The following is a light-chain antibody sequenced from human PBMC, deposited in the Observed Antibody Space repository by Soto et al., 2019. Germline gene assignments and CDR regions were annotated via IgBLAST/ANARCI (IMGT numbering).Light chain of an antibody. CDR3: QQYDNLPHS. CDR1: QAIGNN. CDR2: DAS. Sequence: DIQMTPSHPPLSAPLEARAPTTSPGSQAIGNNLNWYQQKPGKTPKLLIYDASNLETGVPSRFSGSGSGTDFTFTISSLQPEDIATYYCQQYDNLPHSFGQGTKLEIK. V-gene: IGKV1-33*01. J-gene: IGKJ2*01.